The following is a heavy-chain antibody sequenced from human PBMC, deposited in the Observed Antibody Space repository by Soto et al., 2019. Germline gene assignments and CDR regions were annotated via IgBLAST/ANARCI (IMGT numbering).Heavy chain of an antibody. CDR3: AREGGEYCSSTSCYPAAFDY. CDR1: GYTFTSYA. D-gene: IGHD2-2*01. V-gene: IGHV1-3*01. CDR2: INAGNGNT. Sequence: QVQLVQSGAEVKKPGASVKVSCKASGYTFTSYAMHWVRQAPGQRLEWMGWINAGNGNTKYSQKFQGRVTITRDTAASTAYMEVSSLRSEDTAVYYCAREGGEYCSSTSCYPAAFDYWGQGTLVTVSS. J-gene: IGHJ4*02.